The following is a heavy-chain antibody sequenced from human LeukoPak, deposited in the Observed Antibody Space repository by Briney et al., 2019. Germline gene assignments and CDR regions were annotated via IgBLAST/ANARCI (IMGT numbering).Heavy chain of an antibody. J-gene: IGHJ3*02. D-gene: IGHD2-2*02. CDR1: GFTFSSYA. V-gene: IGHV3-30-3*01. CDR3: ARSLGYCSSTSCYREGGVKTLSLRGDAFDI. CDR2: ISYDGSNK. Sequence: GGSLRLSCAASGFTFSSYAMHWVRQAPGKGLEWVAVISYDGSNKYYADSVKGRFTISRDNSKNTLYLQMNSLRAEDTAVYYCARSLGYCSSTSCYREGGVKTLSLRGDAFDIWGQGTMVTVSS.